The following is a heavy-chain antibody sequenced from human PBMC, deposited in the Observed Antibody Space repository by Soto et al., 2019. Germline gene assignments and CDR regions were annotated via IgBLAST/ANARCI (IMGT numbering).Heavy chain of an antibody. D-gene: IGHD2-2*01. V-gene: IGHV3-23*01. CDR2: ISGSGGST. CDR3: AKGGRIGCSSPSCPLSN. CDR1: GFTFSSYT. Sequence: GGFLRLSCAASGFTFSSYTMGWVRQAPGKGLEWVSAISGSGGSTYYADSVKGRFTISRDNSKNTLYLQMNNLRAEATAVYYSAKGGRIGCSSPSCPLSNWGQETRVPVSS. J-gene: IGHJ4*02.